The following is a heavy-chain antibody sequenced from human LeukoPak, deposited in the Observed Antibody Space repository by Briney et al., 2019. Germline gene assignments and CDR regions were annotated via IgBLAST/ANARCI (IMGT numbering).Heavy chain of an antibody. CDR3: ARGREMATTEGDY. CDR1: GYTFTSYY. Sequence: ASVKVSCKASGYTFTSYYMHWVRQAPGQGLEWMGIINPSGGSTSYAQKFQGRVTITRDTSASTAYMELSSLRSEDTAVYYCARGREMATTEGDYWGQGTLVTVSS. V-gene: IGHV1-46*01. J-gene: IGHJ4*02. CDR2: INPSGGST. D-gene: IGHD5-24*01.